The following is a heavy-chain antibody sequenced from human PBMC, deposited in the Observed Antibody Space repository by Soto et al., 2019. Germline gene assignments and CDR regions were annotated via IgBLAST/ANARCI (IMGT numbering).Heavy chain of an antibody. CDR3: ARDFPHYDFWSGFDY. CDR2: IIPIFGTA. Sequence: ASVKVSCKASGGTFSSYAISWVRQAPGQGLEWMGGIIPIFGTANYAQKFQGRVTITADESTSTAYMELSSLRSEDTAVYYCARDFPHYDFWSGFDYWGQGTLVTVS. J-gene: IGHJ4*02. V-gene: IGHV1-69*13. D-gene: IGHD3-3*01. CDR1: GGTFSSYA.